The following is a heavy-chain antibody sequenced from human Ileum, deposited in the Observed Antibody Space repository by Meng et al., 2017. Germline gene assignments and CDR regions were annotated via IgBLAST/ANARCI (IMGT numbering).Heavy chain of an antibody. CDR3: ARSSTSPASYFFDY. CDR2: IYYSGST. D-gene: IGHD6-6*01. V-gene: IGHV4-61*01. CDR1: GGSVSSGSYY. J-gene: IGHJ4*02. Sequence: QVRLQESGPSLVRPSETLSPACTVSGGSVSSGSYYWSWIRQPPGKGLEWIGHIYYSGSTNYNPSLKSRVTISVDMSKNQFSLKLNSVTAADTAIYFCARSSTSPASYFFDYWGQGTLVTVSS.